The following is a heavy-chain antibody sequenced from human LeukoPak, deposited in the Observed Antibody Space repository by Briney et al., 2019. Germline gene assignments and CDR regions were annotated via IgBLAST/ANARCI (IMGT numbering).Heavy chain of an antibody. V-gene: IGHV3-30*02. J-gene: IGHJ4*02. D-gene: IGHD3-16*02. CDR3: AKDSPYYDYVWGSYPPDY. CDR1: GFTFSSYG. CDR2: IRYDGSNT. Sequence: GGSLRLSCAASGFTFSSYGMHGVRQAPGKGLDWGAFIRYDGSNTYSADSVKGRFTISRDNSKNTLYLQMNSLRAEATAVYYCAKDSPYYDYVWGSYPPDYWGQGTLVTVSS.